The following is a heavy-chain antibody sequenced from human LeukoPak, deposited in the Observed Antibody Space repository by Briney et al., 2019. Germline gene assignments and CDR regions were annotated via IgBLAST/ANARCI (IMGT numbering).Heavy chain of an antibody. D-gene: IGHD5-12*01. J-gene: IGHJ4*02. CDR2: IYYSGST. V-gene: IGHV4-61*05. Sequence: ASETLSLTCTVSGGSISSSSYYWSWLRQPPGKGLEWIGYIYYSGSTNYNPSLKSRVTISVDTSKNPFSLKLSSVTAAGTALYXXXXXXXXXGYRGLTYYFDYWGQGTLVTVSS. CDR3: XXXXXXXGYRGLTYYFDY. CDR1: GGSISSSSYY.